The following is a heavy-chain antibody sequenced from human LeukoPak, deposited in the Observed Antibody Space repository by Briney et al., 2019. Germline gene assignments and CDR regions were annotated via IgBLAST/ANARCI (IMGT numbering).Heavy chain of an antibody. D-gene: IGHD6-19*01. CDR3: ARDSSGWYHWFDP. Sequence: SETLSLTCTVSGGSISSYYWSWIRQPAGKGLEWIGRISTSGTTNDNPSLKSRVTISVDTSKNQFSLKLSSVTAADTAVYYCARDSSGWYHWFDPWGQGTLVTVSS. CDR2: ISTSGTT. CDR1: GGSISSYY. J-gene: IGHJ5*02. V-gene: IGHV4-4*07.